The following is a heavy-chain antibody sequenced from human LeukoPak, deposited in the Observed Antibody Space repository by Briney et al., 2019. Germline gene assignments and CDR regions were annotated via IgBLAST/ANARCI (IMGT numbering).Heavy chain of an antibody. Sequence: SETLSLTCTVSGDSISSGGYYWSWIRQHPEKGLEWLGYIAYIYRSGSTYYNPSLKSRASISGDASKNQFSLRLRSVTAADAATYYCARVRGDSGIVGATTADYWGQGTLVIVSS. CDR1: GDSISSGGYY. D-gene: IGHD1-26*01. V-gene: IGHV4-31*03. CDR2: IYRSGST. CDR3: ARVRGDSGIVGATTADY. J-gene: IGHJ4*02.